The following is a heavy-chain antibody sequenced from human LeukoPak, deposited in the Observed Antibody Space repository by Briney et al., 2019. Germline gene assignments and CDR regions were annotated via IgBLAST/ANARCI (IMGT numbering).Heavy chain of an antibody. CDR1: GGSFSGYY. V-gene: IGHV4-34*01. J-gene: IGHJ4*02. CDR2: INHSGST. CDR3: ASRDSSGWYVAY. D-gene: IGHD6-19*01. Sequence: SETLSLTCAVYGGSFSGYYWSWLRQPPGKGLEWIGEINHSGSTNYNPSLKSRVTISVDTSKNQFSLKLSSVTAADTAVYYCASRDSSGWYVAYWGQGTLVTVSS.